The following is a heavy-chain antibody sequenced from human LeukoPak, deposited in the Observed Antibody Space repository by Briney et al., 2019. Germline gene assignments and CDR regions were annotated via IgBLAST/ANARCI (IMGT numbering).Heavy chain of an antibody. CDR1: GFTVSSNY. Sequence: PGGSLRLSCADSGFTVSSNYMRWLRQAPGKGLEWVSVIYSGGSTHYADSVKGRFTISRDNPKNSLYLLMNSLRAEDTAMYYCARDFIHRSGEANYWGQGTLVTVSS. CDR2: IYSGGST. V-gene: IGHV3-53*01. J-gene: IGHJ4*02. CDR3: ARDFIHRSGEANY. D-gene: IGHD3-22*01.